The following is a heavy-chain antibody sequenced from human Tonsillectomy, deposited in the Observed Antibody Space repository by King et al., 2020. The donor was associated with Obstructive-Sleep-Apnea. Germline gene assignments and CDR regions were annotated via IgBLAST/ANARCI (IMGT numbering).Heavy chain of an antibody. Sequence: VQLQESGPGLVKPSENLSLTCTVSGYSISSDYYWGWIRQPPGKGLEWIATIYHSGRTYYNPSLKSRVTISVDTSKNQFSLRLRSVTAADTAVYYCARVGPSQTDYWGQGTLVTVSS. CDR1: GYSISSDYY. D-gene: IGHD3-16*01. CDR3: ARVGPSQTDY. V-gene: IGHV4-38-2*02. J-gene: IGHJ4*02. CDR2: IYHSGRT.